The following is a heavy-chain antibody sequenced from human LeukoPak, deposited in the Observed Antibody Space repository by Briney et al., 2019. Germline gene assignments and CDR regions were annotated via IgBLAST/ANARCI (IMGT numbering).Heavy chain of an antibody. J-gene: IGHJ4*02. V-gene: IGHV4-39*07. Sequence: SETLSLTCTVSGGSISSSSYYWGWIRQPPGKGLEWIGSIYYSGSTYYNPSLKSRVTISVDTSKNQFSLKLSSVTAADTAVYYCARGPSLYFDYWGQGTLVTVSS. CDR2: IYYSGST. CDR1: GGSISSSSYY. CDR3: ARGPSLYFDY.